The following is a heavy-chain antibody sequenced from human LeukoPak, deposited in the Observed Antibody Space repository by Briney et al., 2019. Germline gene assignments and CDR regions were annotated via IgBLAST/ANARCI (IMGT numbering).Heavy chain of an antibody. V-gene: IGHV1-8*01. CDR1: GYTFTTHD. J-gene: IGHJ4*02. D-gene: IGHD3-3*01. Sequence: ASVKVSCKASGYTFTTHDINWVRQATGQGLEWMGWMNPNSGNTGYAQKFQGRVTLTRDTSLSTAYMELSSLRSDDTAVYYCARVDGDFWSGTLEGYYFDYWGQGTLVTVSS. CDR2: MNPNSGNT. CDR3: ARVDGDFWSGTLEGYYFDY.